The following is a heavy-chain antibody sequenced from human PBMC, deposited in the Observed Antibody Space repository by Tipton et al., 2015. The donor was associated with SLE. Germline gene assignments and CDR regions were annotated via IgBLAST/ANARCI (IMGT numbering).Heavy chain of an antibody. V-gene: IGHV4-31*03. CDR1: GGSIRSGGYY. D-gene: IGHD3-10*01. Sequence: TLSLTCTVFGGSIRSGGYYWSWIRQHPGKGLEWIGYIHHSGDTYYNLSLKSRLGISVDTSENQFSLRLNSVSAADTAVYYCARIYGSGNWYFDPWGQGTLVTVSS. CDR2: IHHSGDT. J-gene: IGHJ5*02. CDR3: ARIYGSGNWYFDP.